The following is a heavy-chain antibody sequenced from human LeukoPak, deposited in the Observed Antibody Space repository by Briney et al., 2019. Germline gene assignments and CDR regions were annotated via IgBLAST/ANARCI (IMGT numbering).Heavy chain of an antibody. J-gene: IGHJ3*02. V-gene: IGHV3-23*01. CDR3: AKTGDYFDSSDYYRPDAFDI. CDR1: GFIFSSYA. Sequence: GGSLRLSCAASGFIFSSYAMSWVRQAPGRGLEWVSAVSGSGGNAYYADSVKGRFTIFRDNTKNTLYLQMNSLRAEDTAVYYCAKTGDYFDSSDYYRPDAFDIWGQGTMVTVSS. D-gene: IGHD3-22*01. CDR2: VSGSGGNA.